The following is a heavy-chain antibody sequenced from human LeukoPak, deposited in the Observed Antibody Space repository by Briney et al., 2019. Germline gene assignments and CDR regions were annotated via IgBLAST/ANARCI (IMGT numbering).Heavy chain of an antibody. Sequence: SETLSLTCTVSGGSISSSSYYWDWIRQPPGKGLEWIGSIYYSGSTNYNPSLKSRVTISVDTSKNQFSLKLSSVTAADTAVYYCARQITMVRGVRFDYWGQGTLVTVSS. CDR1: GGSISSSSYY. D-gene: IGHD3-10*01. V-gene: IGHV4-39*01. J-gene: IGHJ4*02. CDR3: ARQITMVRGVRFDY. CDR2: IYYSGST.